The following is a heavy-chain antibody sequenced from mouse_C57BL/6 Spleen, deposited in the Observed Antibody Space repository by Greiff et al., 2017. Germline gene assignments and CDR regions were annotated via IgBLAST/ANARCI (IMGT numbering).Heavy chain of an antibody. CDR3: ARNHYGSSDWYFDV. D-gene: IGHD1-1*01. CDR1: GFSLPSYG. J-gene: IGHJ1*03. V-gene: IGHV2-2*01. Sequence: FQLQQSGPGLVQPSQSLSITCTVPGFSLPSYGVHWVRQSPGKGLGWLGVIWSGGSTDYNAAFISTLSISKDNSKSQVFFKMNSLQADDTAIYYCARNHYGSSDWYFDVWGTGTTVTVSS. CDR2: IWSGGST.